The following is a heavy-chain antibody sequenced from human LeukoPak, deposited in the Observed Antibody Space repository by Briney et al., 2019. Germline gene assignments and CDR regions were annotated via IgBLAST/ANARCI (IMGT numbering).Heavy chain of an antibody. CDR1: GFTFSDYY. J-gene: IGHJ4*02. V-gene: IGHV3-11*06. Sequence: GGSLSLSCAASGFTFSDYYMSWIRQAPGKGLEWVSYISSSSSYTNYADSVKGRFTISRDNAKNSLYLQMNSLRAEDTAVYYCARFGLRYFDWLPFDYWGQGTLVTVSS. CDR2: ISSSSSYT. D-gene: IGHD3-9*01. CDR3: ARFGLRYFDWLPFDY.